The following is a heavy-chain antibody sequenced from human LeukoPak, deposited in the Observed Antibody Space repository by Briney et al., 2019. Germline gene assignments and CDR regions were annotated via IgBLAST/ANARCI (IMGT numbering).Heavy chain of an antibody. CDR2: IHYSGST. Sequence: PSETLSLTCTLSGGSVSRGSYYWSWIRQPPGKGLEWIGYIHYSGSTNYNPALKSRVSISVDTSKNQFSLKLSSVTAADTAVYYCASHVAAVGTPWYFDLWGRGTLVTVCS. CDR3: ASHVAAVGTPWYFDL. J-gene: IGHJ2*01. D-gene: IGHD6-13*01. CDR1: GGSVSRGSYY. V-gene: IGHV4-61*01.